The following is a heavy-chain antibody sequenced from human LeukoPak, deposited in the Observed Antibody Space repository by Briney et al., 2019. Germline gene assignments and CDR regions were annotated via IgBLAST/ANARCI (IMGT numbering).Heavy chain of an antibody. J-gene: IGHJ5*02. V-gene: IGHV4-59*06. D-gene: IGHD3-22*01. CDR1: GGSISSYS. CDR3: ASSGYYYAGWFDP. CDR2: IYYSGST. Sequence: SETLSLTCTVSGGSISSYSWSWIRQPPGKGLEWIGYIYYSGSTYYNPSLKSRVTISVDTSKNQFSLKLSSVTAADTAVYYCASSGYYYAGWFDPWGQGTLVTVSS.